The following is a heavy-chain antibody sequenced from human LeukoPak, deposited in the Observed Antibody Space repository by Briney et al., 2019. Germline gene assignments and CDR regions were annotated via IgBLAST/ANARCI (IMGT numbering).Heavy chain of an antibody. CDR3: ARTKEQQLAQNWFDP. J-gene: IGHJ5*02. CDR1: GGSISSSSYY. Sequence: PSETLSLTCTVSGGSISSSSYYWGWIRQPPGKGLEWIGSIYYSGSTYYNPSLKSRVTISVDTSKNQFSLKLNSVTAADTSVYYCARTKEQQLAQNWFDPWGQGTLVTVSS. V-gene: IGHV4-39*01. D-gene: IGHD6-13*01. CDR2: IYYSGST.